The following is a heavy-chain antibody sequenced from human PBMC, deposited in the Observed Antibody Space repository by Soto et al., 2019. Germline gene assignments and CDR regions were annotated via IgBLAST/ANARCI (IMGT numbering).Heavy chain of an antibody. V-gene: IGHV4-39*01. CDR1: GGSISSSSYY. Sequence: SETLSLTCTVSGGSISSSSYYWGWIRQPPGKGLEWIGSIYYSGSTYYNPSLKSRVTISVDTSKNQFSLKLSSVTAADTAVYYCARLEAAAGLDYWGQGTLVT. J-gene: IGHJ4*02. CDR2: IYYSGST. CDR3: ARLEAAAGLDY. D-gene: IGHD6-13*01.